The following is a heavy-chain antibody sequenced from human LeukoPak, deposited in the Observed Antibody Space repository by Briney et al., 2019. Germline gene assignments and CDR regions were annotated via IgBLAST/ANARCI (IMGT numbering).Heavy chain of an antibody. V-gene: IGHV3-23*01. D-gene: IGHD2-15*01. J-gene: IGHJ4*02. CDR2: ISDRGGST. Sequence: GXALRLSCVVSGITLSNYGMSWVRQAPGKGLEWVAGISDRGGSTNYADSVKGRFTISRDNAKNTLYLQMNSLRSEDTAVYFCAKRGVVIRAALVVGFHKEAYYFDSWGQGALVTVSS. CDR1: GITLSNYG. CDR3: AKRGVVIRAALVVGFHKEAYYFDS.